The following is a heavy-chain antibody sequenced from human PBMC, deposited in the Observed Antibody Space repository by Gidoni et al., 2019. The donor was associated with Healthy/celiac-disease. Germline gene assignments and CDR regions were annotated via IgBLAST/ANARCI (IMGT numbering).Heavy chain of an antibody. D-gene: IGHD4-17*01. CDR2: INHSGST. CDR1: GGSFSGYY. V-gene: IGHV4-34*01. J-gene: IGHJ4*02. Sequence: QVQLQQWGAGLLKPSETLSLTCAVYGGSFSGYYWSWIRQPPGKGLEWIGEINHSGSTNYNQSLKSRVTISVDTSKNQFSLKLSSVTAADTAVYYCARGDYGDDGVDYWGQGTLVTVSS. CDR3: ARGDYGDDGVDY.